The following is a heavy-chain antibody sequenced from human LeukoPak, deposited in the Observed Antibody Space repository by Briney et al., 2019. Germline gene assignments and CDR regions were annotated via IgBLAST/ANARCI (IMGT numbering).Heavy chain of an antibody. D-gene: IGHD4-23*01. Sequence: GGSLRLSCEVSGFTFSSYWMIWVRQAPGKGLECVANIKEDGSEKNYVDSVKGRFTISRDNARNSLYLQTSSLRAEDTAVYYCARIEDYGSDSKWFEYWGQGTLVTVSS. CDR2: IKEDGSEK. CDR1: GFTFSSYW. J-gene: IGHJ4*02. V-gene: IGHV3-7*01. CDR3: ARIEDYGSDSKWFEY.